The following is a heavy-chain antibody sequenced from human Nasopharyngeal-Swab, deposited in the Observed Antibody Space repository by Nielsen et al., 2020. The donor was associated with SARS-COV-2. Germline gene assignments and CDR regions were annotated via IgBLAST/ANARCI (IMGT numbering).Heavy chain of an antibody. CDR3: ARDGLDYDFWSAYFMDV. J-gene: IGHJ6*02. D-gene: IGHD3-3*01. CDR1: GFTFNTYN. CDR2: LSSSSSYI. Sequence: GGSLRLSCAASGFTFNTYNFNWVRQAPGKGLEWVSSLSSSSSYIYYADSVKGRFTISRDNAKNSLYLQMNSLRAEDTAVYYCARDGLDYDFWSAYFMDVWGQGTTVTVSS. V-gene: IGHV3-21*01.